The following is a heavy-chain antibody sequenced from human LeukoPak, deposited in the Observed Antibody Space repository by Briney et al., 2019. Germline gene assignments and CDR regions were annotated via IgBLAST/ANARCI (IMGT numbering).Heavy chain of an antibody. Sequence: SETLSLTCAVYGGSFSGYYWSWLRQPPGKGLEWIGHIYYSGSTNYNPSLKSRVTISVDTSKNQFSLKLSSVTAADTAVYYCARHVFGYGDWFDYWGQGTLVTVSS. CDR1: GGSFSGYY. CDR2: IYYSGST. J-gene: IGHJ4*02. D-gene: IGHD4-17*01. CDR3: ARHVFGYGDWFDY. V-gene: IGHV4-59*08.